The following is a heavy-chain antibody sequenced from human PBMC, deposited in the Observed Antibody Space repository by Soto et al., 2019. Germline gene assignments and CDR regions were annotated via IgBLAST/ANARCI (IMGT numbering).Heavy chain of an antibody. CDR2: IIPIFGTA. CDR1: GGTFSSYA. Sequence: SVKVSCKASGGTFSSYAISWVRQAPGQGLEWMGGIIPIFGTANYAQKFQGRVRITADESTSTAYMQLSSLRSEDTAVYYCERERRYRTSGSCYRAYSYGMYYHYHGMDVWGQGTTVTVSS. J-gene: IGHJ6*02. CDR3: ERERRYRTSGSCYRAYSYGMYYHYHGMDV. V-gene: IGHV1-69*13. D-gene: IGHD2-15*01.